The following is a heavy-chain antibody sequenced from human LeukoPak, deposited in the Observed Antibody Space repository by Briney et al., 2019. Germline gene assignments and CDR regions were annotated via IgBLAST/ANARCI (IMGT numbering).Heavy chain of an antibody. CDR2: ISSSSSYI. D-gene: IGHD6-19*01. V-gene: IGHV3-21*01. Sequence: GGSLRLSCAASGFTFSSYSMNWVRQAPGKGLEWVSSISSSSSYIYYADSVKGRFTISRENAKNSLYLQMNSLRAEDTAVYYCAKRGVAGGCYYYYMDVRGKGTTVTISS. CDR1: GFTFSSYS. J-gene: IGHJ6*03. CDR3: AKRGVAGGCYYYYMDV.